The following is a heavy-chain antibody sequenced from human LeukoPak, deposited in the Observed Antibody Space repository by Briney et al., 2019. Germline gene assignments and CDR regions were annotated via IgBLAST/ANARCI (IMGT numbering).Heavy chain of an antibody. V-gene: IGHV1-2*02. Sequence: GASVKVSCKASGYTFTGYYMHWVRQAPGQGLEWMGWINPNSGGTNYAQKLQGRVTMTRDTSISTAYMELSRLRSDDTDVYYCARDSSGSCDYWGQGTLVTVTS. D-gene: IGHD3-22*01. CDR1: GYTFTGYY. CDR2: INPNSGGT. J-gene: IGHJ4*02. CDR3: ARDSSGSCDY.